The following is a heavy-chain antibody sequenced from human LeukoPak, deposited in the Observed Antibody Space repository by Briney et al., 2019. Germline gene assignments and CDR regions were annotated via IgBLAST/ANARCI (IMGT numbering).Heavy chain of an antibody. J-gene: IGHJ4*02. CDR3: AKESQTYYDIMTGYPNYYFDY. D-gene: IGHD3-9*01. Sequence: GGSLRLSCAASKFTFSTSAMSWVRQAPGKGLEWVSAISGSGANTYYVDSVKGRFTISRDNSKNTLCLEMSSLRSDDTAVYYCAKESQTYYDIMTGYPNYYFDYWGQGTLVTVSS. CDR2: ISGSGANT. CDR1: KFTFSTSA. V-gene: IGHV3-23*01.